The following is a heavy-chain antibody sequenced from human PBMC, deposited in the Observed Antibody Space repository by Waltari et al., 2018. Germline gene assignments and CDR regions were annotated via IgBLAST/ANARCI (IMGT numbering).Heavy chain of an antibody. CDR2: IYHSGST. D-gene: IGHD3-3*01. V-gene: IGHV4-30-2*01. CDR3: ARVVRFLEWSDAFDI. CDR1: GGSISSGGYS. J-gene: IGHJ3*02. Sequence: QLQLQDSGSGLVKPSQTLSLTCAVSGGSISSGGYSWSWTRQPPGKGLEWIGYIYHSGSTYYNPSLKSRVTISVDRSKNQFSLKLSSVTAADTAVYYCARVVRFLEWSDAFDIWGQGTMVTVSS.